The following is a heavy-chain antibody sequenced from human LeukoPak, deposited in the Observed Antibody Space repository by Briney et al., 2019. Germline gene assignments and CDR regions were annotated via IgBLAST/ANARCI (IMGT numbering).Heavy chain of an antibody. D-gene: IGHD3-3*01. CDR3: ARDRKWSAAIFDAFDI. Sequence: SVKVSCKASGGTFSSYAISWVRQAPGLGLEWMGRIIPIFGTANYAQKFQGRVTITTDESTSTAYMELSSLRSEDTAVYYCARDRKWSAAIFDAFDIWGQGTMVTVSS. CDR2: IIPIFGTA. V-gene: IGHV1-69*05. CDR1: GGTFSSYA. J-gene: IGHJ3*02.